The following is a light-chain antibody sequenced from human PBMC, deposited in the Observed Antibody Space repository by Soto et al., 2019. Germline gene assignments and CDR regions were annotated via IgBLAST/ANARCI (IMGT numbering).Light chain of an antibody. V-gene: IGLV3-9*01. CDR1: NIGSKN. J-gene: IGLJ2*01. CDR3: QVWDNSPDVV. Sequence: SYELTQPLSVAVALGQTARITCGGNNIGSKNVHWYQKKPGQAPVLVLYRDSNRPSGIPELFSGSNSGNTAALTISRAKAGDETDDYCQVWDNSPDVVFGGGTQLTVL. CDR2: RDS.